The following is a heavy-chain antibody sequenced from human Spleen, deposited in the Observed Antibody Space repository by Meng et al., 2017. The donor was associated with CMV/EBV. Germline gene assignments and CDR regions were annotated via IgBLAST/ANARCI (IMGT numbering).Heavy chain of an antibody. CDR1: GFTVSSNY. CDR2: IYIDGTT. J-gene: IGHJ6*02. D-gene: IGHD3-22*01. CDR3: ARGGGYYDLEV. V-gene: IGHV3-53*01. Sequence: GESLKISCAASGFTVSSNYMNWVRQAPGKGLEWVSVIYIDGTTYYADSVKGRFTISRDNSKNTLYLQMHSLRAEDTAVYYCARGGGYYDLEVWGQGTTVTVSS.